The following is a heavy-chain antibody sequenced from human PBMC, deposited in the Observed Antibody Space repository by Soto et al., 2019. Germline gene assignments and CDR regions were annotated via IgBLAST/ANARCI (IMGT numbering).Heavy chain of an antibody. CDR3: ARVSGSYYYGMDV. CDR1: GGSFSGYY. Sequence: PSETLSLTCAVYGGSFSGYYWSWIRQPPGKGLEWIGEINHSGSTNYNPSLKSRVTISVDKSKNQFSLKLSSVTAADTAVYYCARVSGSYYYGMDVWGQRTTVTVSS. CDR2: INHSGST. V-gene: IGHV4-34*01. D-gene: IGHD1-26*01. J-gene: IGHJ6*02.